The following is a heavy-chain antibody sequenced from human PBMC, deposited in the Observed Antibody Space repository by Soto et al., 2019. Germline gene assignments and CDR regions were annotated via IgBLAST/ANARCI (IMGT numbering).Heavy chain of an antibody. V-gene: IGHV4-4*02. Sequence: QVQLQESGPGLVKPSGTLSLTCAVFGGSISNSNWWTWVRQPPGKGLDWIGEIFHSGSTNYNSSLMGRVTRSVDKANNQFSLKLSSVTAEDTAVYYCAHRPIVGAAIWGQGTLVTVSS. CDR1: GGSISNSNW. CDR3: AHRPIVGAAI. D-gene: IGHD1-26*01. J-gene: IGHJ4*02. CDR2: IFHSGST.